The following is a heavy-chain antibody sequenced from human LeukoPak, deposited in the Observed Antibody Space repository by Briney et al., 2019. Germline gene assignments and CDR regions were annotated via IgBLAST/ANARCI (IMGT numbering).Heavy chain of an antibody. D-gene: IGHD3-10*01. CDR1: GGSISTHY. CDR2: IYTSGST. Sequence: PSETLSLTCTVSGGSISTHYCNWVRQPAGKGLEWIGRIYTSGSTNYNPSLKSRVTMSVDTSKNQFSLKLSSVTAADTAVYYCARAGTYGSGSYYEAKAGYYMDVWGKGTTVTISS. CDR3: ARAGTYGSGSYYEAKAGYYMDV. J-gene: IGHJ6*03. V-gene: IGHV4-4*07.